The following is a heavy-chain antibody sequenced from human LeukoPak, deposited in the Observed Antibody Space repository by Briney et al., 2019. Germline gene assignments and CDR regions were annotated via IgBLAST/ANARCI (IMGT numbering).Heavy chain of an antibody. J-gene: IGHJ4*02. CDR3: ARQRLLYFFDY. D-gene: IGHD2-8*01. Sequence: GGSLRLSCAVSGFTASSEDMTWVRQAPGKGLEWVSVIYSRGTTSYRDSVKGRFTISRDFSNNTVYLQMNNLTAEDKAIYYCARQRLLYFFDYWGPGTLVTVSS. CDR1: GFTASSED. V-gene: IGHV3-66*04. CDR2: IYSRGTT.